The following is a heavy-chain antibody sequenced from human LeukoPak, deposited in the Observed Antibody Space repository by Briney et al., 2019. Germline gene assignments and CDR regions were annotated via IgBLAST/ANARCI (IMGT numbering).Heavy chain of an antibody. V-gene: IGHV3-23*01. Sequence: GGSLRLSCAASGFTFSSYAMSWVRQAPGKGLEWVSGISGSGDNTYYADSVKGRFTSSRDNSKNTLYVQVNSLGTEDTAAYYCAKGSYYDGSGSFYFDYWGQGTLVTVSS. CDR1: GFTFSSYA. J-gene: IGHJ4*02. CDR3: AKGSYYDGSGSFYFDY. CDR2: ISGSGDNT. D-gene: IGHD3-22*01.